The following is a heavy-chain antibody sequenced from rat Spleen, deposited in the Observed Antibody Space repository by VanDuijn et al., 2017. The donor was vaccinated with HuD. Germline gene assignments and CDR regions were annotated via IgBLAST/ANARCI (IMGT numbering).Heavy chain of an antibody. CDR3: TRVTGKPYWYFDF. J-gene: IGHJ1*01. Sequence: EVRLVESGGGLMQPGRSLKLSCVASGFTFNNPWMTWIRQAPKKGLEWVAYISCDGGSTYYRDSVKGRFTISRDNAKSTLYLQMNSLRSEDTATYYCTRVTGKPYWYFDFWGPGTMVTVSS. CDR2: ISCDGGST. D-gene: IGHD5-1*01. CDR1: GFTFNNPW. V-gene: IGHV5-31*01.